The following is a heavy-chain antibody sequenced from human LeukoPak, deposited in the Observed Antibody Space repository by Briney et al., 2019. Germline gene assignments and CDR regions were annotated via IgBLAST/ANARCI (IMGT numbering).Heavy chain of an antibody. V-gene: IGHV4-38-2*02. D-gene: IGHD6-13*01. CDR2: IHHSGST. Sequence: PSATLSLTCTVSGDSFIGSYWSWIRQAPGKGLEWIGSIHHSGSTYHNPSLKSRVIISVDTSKNQFSLKLSSVTAADTAVYYCARNLGYSSLDYWGQGTLVTVSS. CDR1: GDSFIGSY. J-gene: IGHJ4*02. CDR3: ARNLGYSSLDY.